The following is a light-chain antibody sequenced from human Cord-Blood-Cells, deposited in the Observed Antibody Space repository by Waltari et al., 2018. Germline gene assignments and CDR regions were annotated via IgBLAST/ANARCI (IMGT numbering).Light chain of an antibody. Sequence: QSALTQPASVSGSPGQSITISCPGTSSDVGSHNLFTWYQQQPGKAPKLMIYEGSKRPSGVSNRFSGSKSGNTASLTISGLQAEDEADYYCCSYAGSSTVFGGGTKLTVL. V-gene: IGLV2-23*01. CDR3: CSYAGSSTV. J-gene: IGLJ3*02. CDR1: SSDVGSHNL. CDR2: EGS.